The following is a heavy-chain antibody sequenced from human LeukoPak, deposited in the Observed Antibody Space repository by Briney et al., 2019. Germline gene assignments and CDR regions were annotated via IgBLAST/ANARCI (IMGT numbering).Heavy chain of an antibody. CDR3: ASTRDGYGYKFDY. CDR1: GGSISSYY. D-gene: IGHD5-24*01. CDR2: IYHNGRT. Sequence: SETLSLTCTVSGGSISSYYWSWIRQSPGKGLEWIAYIYHNGRTNYNPSLKSRVTISIDTSKNQFSLKLSSVTAADTAVYYCASTRDGYGYKFDYWGQGTLVTVSS. J-gene: IGHJ4*02. V-gene: IGHV4-59*01.